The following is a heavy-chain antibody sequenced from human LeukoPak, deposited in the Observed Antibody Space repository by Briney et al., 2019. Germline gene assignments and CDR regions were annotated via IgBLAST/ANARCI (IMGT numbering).Heavy chain of an antibody. D-gene: IGHD5-18*01. Sequence: GGSLRLSCAASGFTFSNYAMSWVRQAPGKGLEWVSAISGGGGSTYFADSVKGRFTISRDNSKNTVYLQMNSLRDEDTGVYYCARVNSYGSYWGQGTLVTVSS. CDR2: ISGGGGST. CDR1: GFTFSNYA. J-gene: IGHJ4*02. V-gene: IGHV3-23*01. CDR3: ARVNSYGSY.